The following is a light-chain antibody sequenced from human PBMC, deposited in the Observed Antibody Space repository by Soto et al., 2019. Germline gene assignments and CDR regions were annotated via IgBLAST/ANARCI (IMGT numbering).Light chain of an antibody. Sequence: EIVMTQSPATLSVSPGERATLSCRASQSVSSNLAWYQQNPGQAPRLLIYGASTRATGIPARFSGSGSGAEFTLTISRLQSEDFAVYYRQPYINWPNTFGQGTKLEIK. CDR2: GAS. J-gene: IGKJ2*01. V-gene: IGKV3-15*01. CDR1: QSVSSN. CDR3: QPYINWPNT.